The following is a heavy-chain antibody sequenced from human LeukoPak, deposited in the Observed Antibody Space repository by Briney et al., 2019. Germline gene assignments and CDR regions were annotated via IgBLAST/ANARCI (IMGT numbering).Heavy chain of an antibody. CDR2: ISSSSSRTI. D-gene: IGHD6-19*01. J-gene: IGHJ4*02. CDR1: GFTFSSYR. CDR3: ARAGSGWYFDY. Sequence: GGSLRLSCAAAGFTFSSYRLNWVRQAPGKGLEWLSYISSSSSRTIYYADSVKGRFTISRDNAKNSVYLQMNSLRDEDTAVYYCARAGSGWYFDYWGQGTLVAVSS. V-gene: IGHV3-48*02.